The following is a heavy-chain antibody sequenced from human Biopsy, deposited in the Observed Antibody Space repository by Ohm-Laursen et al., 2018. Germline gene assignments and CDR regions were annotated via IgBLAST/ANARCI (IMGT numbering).Heavy chain of an antibody. V-gene: IGHV3-66*01. CDR2: IYAGATT. D-gene: IGHD2-15*01. CDR1: KFTVRTNS. Sequence: SLRLSCAASKFTVRTNSMSWVRLAPEKGLEWVSVIYAGATTYYPDSVKGRFTISRDNSRNTVYLQMDSLRGEDTAVYFCARGSGSGFYFDQWGQGTLVTVSS. J-gene: IGHJ4*02. CDR3: ARGSGSGFYFDQ.